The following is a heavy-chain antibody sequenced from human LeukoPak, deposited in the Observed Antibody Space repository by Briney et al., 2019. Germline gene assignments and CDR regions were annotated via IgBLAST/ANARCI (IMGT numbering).Heavy chain of an antibody. J-gene: IGHJ5*02. CDR3: VRDRTLGVRDGFILA. CDR2: TSSSSAYT. V-gene: IGHV3-21*01. D-gene: IGHD5-24*01. CDR1: GFTFSSFS. Sequence: PGGSLRLSCAASGFTFSSFSMIWVRQAPGKGLEWVSSTSSSSAYTFYAESGKGRFTISRDNAKNSLSLQMSSLRVEDTAVYYCVRDRTLGVRDGFILAWGQGTLVTVSS.